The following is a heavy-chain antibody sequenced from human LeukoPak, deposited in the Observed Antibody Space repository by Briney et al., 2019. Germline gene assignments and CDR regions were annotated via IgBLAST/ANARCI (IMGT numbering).Heavy chain of an antibody. D-gene: IGHD6-19*01. CDR3: ATDLLGWLEKRN. CDR2: IIPIFGTA. CDR1: GGTFSSYA. V-gene: IGHV1-69*06. J-gene: IGHJ4*02. Sequence: SVKVSCKASGGTFSSYAISWVRQAPGQGLEWMGGIIPIFGTANYAQKFQGRVTMTEDTSTDTAYMELSSLRPEDTAVYYCATDLLGWLEKRNWGQGTLVTVSS.